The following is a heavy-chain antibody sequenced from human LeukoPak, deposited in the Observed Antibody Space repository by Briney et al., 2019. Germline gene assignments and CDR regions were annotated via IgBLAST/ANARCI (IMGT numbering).Heavy chain of an antibody. Sequence: GGTLRLSCAASGFTFSSYSMNWVRQAPGKGLEWVSSISSSSSYIFYADSVKGRFTISRDNAKNSLYLQMNSLRAEDTAVYYCARDEAHYCSSTSCYPYYFDYWGQGTLVTVSS. CDR3: ARDEAHYCSSTSCYPYYFDY. J-gene: IGHJ4*02. V-gene: IGHV3-21*01. CDR1: GFTFSSYS. D-gene: IGHD2-2*01. CDR2: ISSSSSYI.